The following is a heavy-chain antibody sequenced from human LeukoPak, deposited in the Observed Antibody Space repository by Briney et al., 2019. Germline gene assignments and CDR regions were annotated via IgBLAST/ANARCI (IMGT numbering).Heavy chain of an antibody. D-gene: IGHD4-23*01. J-gene: IGHJ6*04. V-gene: IGHV3-74*01. Sequence: GGSLRLSCAASGFTFSSYWMHWVRQAPGKGLVWVSRINTDGSSTSYADSVKGRFTISRDNAKNTLYLQMNSLRAEDAAVYYCARGWLGGTGMDVWGKGTTVTVSS. CDR1: GFTFSSYW. CDR2: INTDGSST. CDR3: ARGWLGGTGMDV.